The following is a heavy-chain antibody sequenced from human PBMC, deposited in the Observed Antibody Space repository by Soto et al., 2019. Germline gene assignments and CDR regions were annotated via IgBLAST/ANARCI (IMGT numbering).Heavy chain of an antibody. Sequence: GGSLRVSCAASGFSFSAYDMSWVRQAPGKGLEWVSSISGSGFTTYHADSVKGRFTISRDNSKNTLYLQMNNLRVEDTALYHCAKDSPYGNYEAVHWGQGTLVTVSS. J-gene: IGHJ4*02. V-gene: IGHV3-23*01. CDR3: AKDSPYGNYEAVH. CDR2: ISGSGFTT. D-gene: IGHD3-3*01. CDR1: GFSFSAYD.